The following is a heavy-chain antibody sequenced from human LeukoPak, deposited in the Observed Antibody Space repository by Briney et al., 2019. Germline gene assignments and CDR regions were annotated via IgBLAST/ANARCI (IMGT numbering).Heavy chain of an antibody. D-gene: IGHD1-26*01. CDR3: ARLEGASAD. CDR2: ICGGVSCA. Sequence: GGSLRLSCAASGFTVSSYAMTWVRQAPGKGLEWVSSICGGVSCAYYADSVKGRFTISRDDSKNTLYLQMNSLRADDMAVYYCARLEGASADWGRGTLVTISS. V-gene: IGHV3-23*01. CDR1: GFTVSSYA. J-gene: IGHJ4*02.